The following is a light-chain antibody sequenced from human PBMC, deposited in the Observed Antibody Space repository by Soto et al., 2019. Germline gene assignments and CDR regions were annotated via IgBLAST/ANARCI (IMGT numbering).Light chain of an antibody. CDR1: SSDVGGSNF. Sequence: QSVLTQPASVSDSPGQSITISCTGTSSDVGGSNFVSWYQQHPGIPPKLIIYDVANRPSGVSNRFSGSKSGSTASLIISRLQTEDEADHYCVSYTSSTTYVFGTGTKVTVL. J-gene: IGLJ1*01. CDR2: DVA. V-gene: IGLV2-14*03. CDR3: VSYTSSTTYV.